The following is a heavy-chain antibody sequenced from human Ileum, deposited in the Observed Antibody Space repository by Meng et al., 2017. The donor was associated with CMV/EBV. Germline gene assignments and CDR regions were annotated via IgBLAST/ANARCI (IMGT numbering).Heavy chain of an antibody. CDR3: ARPHPDAFDI. V-gene: IGHV5-51*01. CDR1: GYSFTNSW. J-gene: IGHJ3*02. Sequence: KVSCKGFGYSFTNSWIGWVRQMPGKGLEWMGMIYVGDSDARYSPSFQGQVTMSVDKSITTAYLQWSSLKASDTAMYYCARPHPDAFDIWGQGTMVTVSS. CDR2: IYVGDSDA.